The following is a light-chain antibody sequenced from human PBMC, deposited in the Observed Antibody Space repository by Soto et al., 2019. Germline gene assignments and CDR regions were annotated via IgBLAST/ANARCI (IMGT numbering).Light chain of an antibody. CDR2: GAS. V-gene: IGKV3-20*01. Sequence: EIVLTQSPGTLSLSPGERATLSCRASQSVSSSYLAWYQQKPGQPPRLLIYGASSRATGIPDRFSGSGSGTDFTLTISRLEPDDFAVYYCQQYGSSPTFGQGTKVEIK. J-gene: IGKJ1*01. CDR1: QSVSSSY. CDR3: QQYGSSPT.